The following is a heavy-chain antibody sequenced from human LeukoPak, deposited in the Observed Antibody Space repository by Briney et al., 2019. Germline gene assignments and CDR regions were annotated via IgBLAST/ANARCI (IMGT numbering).Heavy chain of an antibody. CDR3: ARRGDLLSSYYFDH. D-gene: IGHD1-26*01. J-gene: IGHJ4*02. CDR2: IFYSGST. V-gene: IGHV4-39*01. CDR1: GDSISSSSYY. Sequence: PSETLSLTCTVSGDSISSSSYYWGWIRQPPGKGLEWIGTIFYSGSTYYNPSLKSRVTISVDTSKNQLSLRLSSVTATDTAVYYCARRGDLLSSYYFDHWGQGTLVTVSS.